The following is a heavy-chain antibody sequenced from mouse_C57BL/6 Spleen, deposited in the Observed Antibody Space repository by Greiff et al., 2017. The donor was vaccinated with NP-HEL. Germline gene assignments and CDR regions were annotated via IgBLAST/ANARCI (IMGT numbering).Heavy chain of an antibody. CDR3: ARGDYYGSSTDFDY. CDR2: INPSTGGT. CDR1: GYSFTGYY. J-gene: IGHJ2*01. V-gene: IGHV1-42*01. D-gene: IGHD1-1*01. Sequence: EVKLMESGPELVKPGASVKISCKASGYSFTGYYMNWVKQSPEKSLEWIGEINPSTGGTTYNQKFKAKATLTVDKSSSTAYMQLKSLTSEDSAVYYCARGDYYGSSTDFDYWGQGTTLTVSS.